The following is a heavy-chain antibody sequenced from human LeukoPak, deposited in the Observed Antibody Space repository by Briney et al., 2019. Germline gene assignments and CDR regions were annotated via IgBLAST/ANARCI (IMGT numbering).Heavy chain of an antibody. V-gene: IGHV4-30-2*01. J-gene: IGHJ4*02. D-gene: IGHD1-26*01. Sequence: SQTLSLTCAVSGGSISSGGYAWGWIRQPSGKGLEWIVYIYHSGSTYYNPSLKSRFTISVDRSKNQFSLKLSSVTAADTAVYYCARVAESWEFDYWGQGTLVSVSS. CDR3: ARVAESWEFDY. CDR1: GGSISSGGYA. CDR2: IYHSGST.